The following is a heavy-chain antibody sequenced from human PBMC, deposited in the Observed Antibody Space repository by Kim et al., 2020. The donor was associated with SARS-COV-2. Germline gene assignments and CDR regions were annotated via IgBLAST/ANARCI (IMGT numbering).Heavy chain of an antibody. CDR3: VGGRRSLEGLPDADYYYGLDV. Sequence: SVKVSCKASGGAFSTYAISWVRQAPGQGLEWMGGIIPIFVTPNYAQKFQGRVTITADESTSTANMELSSLSLDDTAVYYCVGGRRSLEGLPDADYYYGLDVWGQGTTVTVSS. V-gene: IGHV1-69*13. J-gene: IGHJ6*02. CDR2: IIPIFVTP. D-gene: IGHD3-16*01. CDR1: GGAFSTYA.